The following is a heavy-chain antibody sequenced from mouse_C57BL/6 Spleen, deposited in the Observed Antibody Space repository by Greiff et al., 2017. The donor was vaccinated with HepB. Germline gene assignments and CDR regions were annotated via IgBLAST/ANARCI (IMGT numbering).Heavy chain of an antibody. CDR1: GYTFTSYG. J-gene: IGHJ4*01. Sequence: VKLMESGAELARPGASVKLSCKASGYTFTSYGISWVKQRTGQGLEWIGEIYPRSGNTYYNEKFKGKATLTADKSSSTAYMELRSLTSEDSAVYFCARVVGIAMDYWGQGTSVTVSS. CDR2: IYPRSGNT. D-gene: IGHD1-1*01. CDR3: ARVVGIAMDY. V-gene: IGHV1-81*01.